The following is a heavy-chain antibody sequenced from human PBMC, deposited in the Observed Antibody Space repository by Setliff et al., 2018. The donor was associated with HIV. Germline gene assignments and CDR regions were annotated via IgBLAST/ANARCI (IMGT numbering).Heavy chain of an antibody. V-gene: IGHV3-11*05. J-gene: IGHJ3*02. CDR3: AKGPWDEPHAFNI. CDR1: GFTFSDHY. CDR2: ISKSGDYS. Sequence: TGGSLRLSCAASGFTFSDHYMNWVRQAPGKGLEWVSYISKSGDYSNYADSVRGRFTISRDNAKNSLYPQMSSLSAEDTAVYYCAKGPWDEPHAFNIWGLGTVVTVSS. D-gene: IGHD1-26*01.